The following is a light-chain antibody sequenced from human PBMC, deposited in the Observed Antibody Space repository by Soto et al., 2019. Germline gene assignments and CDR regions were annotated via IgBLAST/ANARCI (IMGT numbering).Light chain of an antibody. V-gene: IGKV3-11*01. CDR2: DAS. Sequence: EIVLTQSPATLSLSPGGRATLSCRASQSVSLSLAWYQQKPGQAPRLLIYDASKRASGFPARFSGSGSGTDFTLTISSLEPEDFAVYYCQQRSNWPPWTFGQGTKVDIK. CDR1: QSVSLS. J-gene: IGKJ1*01. CDR3: QQRSNWPPWT.